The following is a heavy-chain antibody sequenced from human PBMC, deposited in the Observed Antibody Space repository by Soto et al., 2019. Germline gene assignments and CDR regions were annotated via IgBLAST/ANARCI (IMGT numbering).Heavy chain of an antibody. D-gene: IGHD1-26*01. CDR1: GFTLSSYA. J-gene: IGHJ4*02. Sequence: GGSLRLSCAASGFTLSSYAMSWVRQAPGKGLEWVSAISGSGGSTYYADSVKGRFTMSRDNSKNTLYLQMNSLRAEDTSVYYCGKGNSGSYPLFDYWLQGTLGT. V-gene: IGHV3-23*01. CDR3: GKGNSGSYPLFDY. CDR2: ISGSGGST.